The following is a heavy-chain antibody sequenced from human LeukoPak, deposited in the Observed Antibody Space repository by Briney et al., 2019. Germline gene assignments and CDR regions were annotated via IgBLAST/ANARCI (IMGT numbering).Heavy chain of an antibody. V-gene: IGHV3-23*01. CDR2: ISDSGSVT. Sequence: PGGSLRLSCAASGFTFSSYAMSWVRQAPGKGLEWVSVISDSGSVTVYADSVKGRFTISRDKSQNTLYLQMNSLRAEDTAVYYCVKMPPGSKRFDYWGQGTLVTVSS. D-gene: IGHD2-2*01. J-gene: IGHJ4*02. CDR3: VKMPPGSKRFDY. CDR1: GFTFSSYA.